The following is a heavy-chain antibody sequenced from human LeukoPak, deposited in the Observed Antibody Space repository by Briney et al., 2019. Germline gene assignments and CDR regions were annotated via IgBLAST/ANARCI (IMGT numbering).Heavy chain of an antibody. CDR1: GFTDSSNY. CDR3: AELGITMIGGV. D-gene: IGHD3-10*02. J-gene: IGHJ6*04. CDR2: IYSGGST. V-gene: IGHV3-53*01. Sequence: GGSLRLSCTASGFTDSSNYMSWVRQAPGKGLEWVSVIYSGGSTYYADSVKGRFTISRDNSKNTLYLQMNSLRAEDTAVYYCAELGITMIGGVWGKGTTVTISS.